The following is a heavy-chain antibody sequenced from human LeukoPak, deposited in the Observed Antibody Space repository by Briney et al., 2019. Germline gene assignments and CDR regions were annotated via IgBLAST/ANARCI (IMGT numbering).Heavy chain of an antibody. CDR2: IKQDGSEK. Sequence: GGSLRLSCAASGFTFSSYWMSWVRQAPGKGLEWVANIKQDGSEKYYADSVKGRFTISRDNSKNTLYLQMNSLRAEDTAVYYCAKGLRQYDYVWGSYRYAGEYFDYWGQGTLVTVSS. D-gene: IGHD3-16*02. J-gene: IGHJ4*02. CDR3: AKGLRQYDYVWGSYRYAGEYFDY. V-gene: IGHV3-7*03. CDR1: GFTFSSYW.